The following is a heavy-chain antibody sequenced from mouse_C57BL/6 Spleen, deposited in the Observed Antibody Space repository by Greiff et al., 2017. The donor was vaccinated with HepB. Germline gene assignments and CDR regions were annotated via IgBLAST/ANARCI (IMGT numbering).Heavy chain of an antibody. CDR3: ARPYGSHWYFDV. CDR1: GYAFSSYW. CDR2: IYPGDGDT. V-gene: IGHV1-80*01. Sequence: VQLQQSGAELVKPGASVKISCKASGYAFSSYWMNWVKQRPGKGLEWIGQIYPGDGDTTYNGKFKGKATLTADKSSSTAYMQLSSLTSDDSAVYFCARPYGSHWYFDVWGTGTTVTVSS. J-gene: IGHJ1*03. D-gene: IGHD1-1*01.